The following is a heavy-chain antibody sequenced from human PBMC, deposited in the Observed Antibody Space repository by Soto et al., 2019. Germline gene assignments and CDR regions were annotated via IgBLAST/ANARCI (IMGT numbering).Heavy chain of an antibody. CDR2: IDYSGST. J-gene: IGHJ6*02. V-gene: IGHV4-59*01. CDR1: GGSISSYY. CDR3: ARVLTIFGVDYYGMDX. D-gene: IGHD3-3*01. Sequence: TDTLSLTFTVSGGSISSYYWSWIRQPPGKGLEWIVYIDYSGSTNYKPSLKSRVTISVDTSKNQFSLKLSSVTAADTAVYYCARVLTIFGVDYYGMDXWGQGTTVTVS.